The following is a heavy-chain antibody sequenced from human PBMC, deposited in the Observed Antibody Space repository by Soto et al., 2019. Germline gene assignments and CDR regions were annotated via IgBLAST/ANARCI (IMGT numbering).Heavy chain of an antibody. CDR1: GYSISSSNW. D-gene: IGHD1-26*01. CDR3: ARREIQGPIDF. J-gene: IGHJ4*02. CDR2: IYYSGTT. V-gene: IGHV4-28*01. Sequence: QVQLQESGPGLVKPSDTLSLTCAVSGYSISSSNWWGWIRQPPGKGLEWIGYIYYSGTTYYNPSLKRRVPMSVDTSKHQFSLKLTSVPAVDTAVYYCARREIQGPIDFWGQGTLVTVSS.